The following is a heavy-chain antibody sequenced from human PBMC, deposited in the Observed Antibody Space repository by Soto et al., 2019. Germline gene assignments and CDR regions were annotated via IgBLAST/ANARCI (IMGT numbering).Heavy chain of an antibody. V-gene: IGHV1-46*01. CDR1: GYTFTSYY. D-gene: IGHD3-22*01. CDR2: INPSGGST. J-gene: IGHJ5*02. Sequence: ASVKVSCKASGYTFTSYYMHWVRQAPGQGLEWMGIINPSGGSTSYAQKFQGRVTMTRDTSTSTVYMELSSLRSEDTAVYYCARDGRLTYYYDSSGQYNWFDPWGQGTPVTVSS. CDR3: ARDGRLTYYYDSSGQYNWFDP.